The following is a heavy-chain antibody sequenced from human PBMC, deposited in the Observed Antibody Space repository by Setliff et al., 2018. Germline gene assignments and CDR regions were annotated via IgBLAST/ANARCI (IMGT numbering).Heavy chain of an antibody. D-gene: IGHD1-26*01. Sequence: PGGSLRLSCAASGFTFSTAWMNWVRQAPGKGLEWVGRIKGKNDGLATDYAAPVKGRFTISRDDSKNTLYLQMNSLKTEDTAVYYCTTDWEVPTSEVTYYYMGVWGKGTTVTVSS. V-gene: IGHV3-15*07. CDR3: TTDWEVPTSEVTYYYMGV. J-gene: IGHJ6*03. CDR2: IKGKNDGLAT. CDR1: GFTFSTAW.